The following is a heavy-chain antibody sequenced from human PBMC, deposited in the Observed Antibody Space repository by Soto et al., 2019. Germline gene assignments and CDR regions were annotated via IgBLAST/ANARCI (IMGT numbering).Heavy chain of an antibody. CDR2: ISYDGSNK. Sequence: QVQLVESGGGVVQPGRSLRLSCAASGFTFSSYAMHWVRQAPGKGLEWVAVISYDGSNKYYADSVKGRFTISRDNSKNTLYLQMNSLRAEDTAVYYCARGWLRGPFAYWGQGTLVTVSS. V-gene: IGHV3-30-3*01. J-gene: IGHJ4*02. CDR1: GFTFSSYA. CDR3: ARGWLRGPFAY. D-gene: IGHD6-19*01.